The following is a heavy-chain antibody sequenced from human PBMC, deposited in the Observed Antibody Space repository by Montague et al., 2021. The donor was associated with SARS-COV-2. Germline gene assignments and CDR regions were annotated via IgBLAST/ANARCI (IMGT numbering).Heavy chain of an antibody. CDR3: AKGQGRTIFGVVIPDLYYYYGMDV. V-gene: IGHV3-23*03. CDR1: GFTFSSYA. D-gene: IGHD3-3*01. CDR2: IYSGGSST. J-gene: IGHJ6*02. Sequence: SLRLSCAASGFTFSSYAMSWVRQAPGKGLEWVSVIYSGGSSTYYADSVKGRFTISRDTSKNTLYLQMNSLRAEDTAVYYCAKGQGRTIFGVVIPDLYYYYGMDVWGQGTTVTVSS.